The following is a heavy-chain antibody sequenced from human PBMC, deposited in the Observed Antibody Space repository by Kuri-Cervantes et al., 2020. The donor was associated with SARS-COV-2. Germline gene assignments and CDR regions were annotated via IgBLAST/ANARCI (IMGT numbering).Heavy chain of an antibody. CDR3: ARVLEGIVTAGSHYYYYIDV. CDR1: GYPFSSYF. Sequence: SETLSLTCTVSGYPFSSYFWRWVRQPAGKGLEWMAHIYTSGSTNYNPSLKSRVTMSVDTSKNHFSLSLSSVTAADTAVYYCARVLEGIVTAGSHYYYYIDVWGKGTTVTVSS. D-gene: IGHD6-13*01. V-gene: IGHV4-4*07. J-gene: IGHJ6*03. CDR2: IYTSGST.